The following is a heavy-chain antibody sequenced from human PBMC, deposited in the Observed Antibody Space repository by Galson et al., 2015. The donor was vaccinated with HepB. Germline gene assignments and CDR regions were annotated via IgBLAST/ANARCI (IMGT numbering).Heavy chain of an antibody. V-gene: IGHV3-53*01. CDR2: IYSGGGA. CDR1: GLTVSNNY. CDR3: AKGGVAGSRFDP. J-gene: IGHJ5*02. D-gene: IGHD6-19*01. Sequence: SLRLSCAASGLTVSNNYMTWVRQAPGKGLEWVSVIYSGGGAYYADSVKGRFTISRDNSKNTLYLQMNDLRAEDTAVYYCAKGGVAGSRFDPWGQGTLVTVSS.